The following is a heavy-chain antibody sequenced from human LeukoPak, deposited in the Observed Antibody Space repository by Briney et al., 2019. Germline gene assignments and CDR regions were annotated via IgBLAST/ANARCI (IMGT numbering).Heavy chain of an antibody. D-gene: IGHD3-10*01. Sequence: PGRSLRLSCAASGFTFSSYGMHWVRQAPGKGLEWVAVIWYDGSDKHYADSVKGRFTISRDNSKNTLYLQMNSLRAEDTAVYYCAREGGSGSYYNIYYFDYWGQGTLVTVSS. CDR2: IWYDGSDK. CDR3: AREGGSGSYYNIYYFDY. J-gene: IGHJ4*02. V-gene: IGHV3-33*01. CDR1: GFTFSSYG.